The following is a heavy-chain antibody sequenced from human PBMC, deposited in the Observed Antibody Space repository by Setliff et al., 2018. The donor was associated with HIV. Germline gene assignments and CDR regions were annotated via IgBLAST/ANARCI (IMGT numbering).Heavy chain of an antibody. V-gene: IGHV5-51*01. D-gene: IGHD3-22*01. J-gene: IGHJ3*01. CDR2: IHPRDFDI. Sequence: GESLKISCKASGYTFTNYWTAWVRQMPGKGLEWMGIIHPRDFDIKYSQSFQGQVTISADKSLSTAYLQWNSLKATDTALYYCARLDSSGYYRSFDVWGQGTMVTVSS. CDR3: ARLDSSGYYRSFDV. CDR1: GYTFTNYW.